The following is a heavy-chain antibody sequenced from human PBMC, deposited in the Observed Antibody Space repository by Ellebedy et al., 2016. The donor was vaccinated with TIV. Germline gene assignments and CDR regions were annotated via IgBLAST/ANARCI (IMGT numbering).Heavy chain of an antibody. CDR1: GFSMSSYW. J-gene: IGHJ4*02. D-gene: IGHD6-13*01. Sequence: GGSLRLSXAASGFSMSSYWMSWVRQAPGKGLEWVANINQDGSTKYYVDSVKGRSTISRDDAKNSVYLQMNSLRAEDAALYYCARAVATVGSYWGQGTLVTVSS. CDR3: ARAVATVGSY. V-gene: IGHV3-7*01. CDR2: INQDGSTK.